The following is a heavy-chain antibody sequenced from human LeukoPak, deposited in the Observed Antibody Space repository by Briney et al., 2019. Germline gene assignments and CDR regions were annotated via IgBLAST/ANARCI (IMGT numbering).Heavy chain of an antibody. D-gene: IGHD3-10*01. Sequence: GASVKVSCKASGYTFTGYYLHWVRQATGQGLEWMGWMNPNSGNTGYAQKFQGRVTMTRNTSISTAYMELSSLRSEDTAVYYCARGITMVRGVIPRPNWFDPWGQGTLVTVSS. J-gene: IGHJ5*02. CDR3: ARGITMVRGVIPRPNWFDP. V-gene: IGHV1-8*02. CDR1: GYTFTGYY. CDR2: MNPNSGNT.